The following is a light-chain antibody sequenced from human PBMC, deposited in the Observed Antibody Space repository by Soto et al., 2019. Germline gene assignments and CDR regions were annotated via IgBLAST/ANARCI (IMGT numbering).Light chain of an antibody. CDR2: GAS. J-gene: IGKJ4*01. Sequence: EIVLTQSPATLSLSPGERATLSCRASQSVSRSYLAWYQQKPGQTPSLLIYGASNRATGIPDRFSGSGSGTDFTLSISRLEPEDFAVYYCQQYGSTPLTFGGGTKVDIK. CDR1: QSVSRSY. V-gene: IGKV3-20*01. CDR3: QQYGSTPLT.